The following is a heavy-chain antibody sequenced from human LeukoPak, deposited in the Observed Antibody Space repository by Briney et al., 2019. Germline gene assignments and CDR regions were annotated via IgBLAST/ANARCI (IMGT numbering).Heavy chain of an antibody. CDR1: GYTFTSYG. J-gene: IGHJ4*02. CDR3: ARDRKDYDFWSGYYMVLVY. D-gene: IGHD3-3*01. V-gene: IGHV1-18*01. Sequence: ASVKVSCEASGYTFTSYGISWVRQAPGQGLEWMGWISAYNGNTNYAQKLQGRVTMTTDTSTSTAYMELRSLRSDDTAVYYCARDRKDYDFWSGYYMVLVYWGQGTLVTVSS. CDR2: ISAYNGNT.